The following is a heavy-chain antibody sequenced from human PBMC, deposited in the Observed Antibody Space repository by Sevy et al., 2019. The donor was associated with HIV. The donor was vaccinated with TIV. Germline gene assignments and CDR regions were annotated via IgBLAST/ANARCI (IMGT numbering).Heavy chain of an antibody. V-gene: IGHV1-69*13. D-gene: IGHD2-21*02. Sequence: ASVKVSCKASGGTFSSYAISWVRQAPGQGLEWMGGIIPIFGTANYAQKFQGRVTITADESTSTAYMELSSLRSEDTAVYYCARGVVTARNYYYYGMDVWGQGTTVTVSS. CDR1: GGTFSSYA. J-gene: IGHJ6*02. CDR3: ARGVVTARNYYYYGMDV. CDR2: IIPIFGTA.